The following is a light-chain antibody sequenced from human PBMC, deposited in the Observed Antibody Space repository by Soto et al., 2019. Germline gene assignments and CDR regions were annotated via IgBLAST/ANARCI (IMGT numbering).Light chain of an antibody. Sequence: EIVMTQSPATLSVSTGERATLSCRASQSISSYLAWYQQKPGQAPRLLMFRTSSRATGFPARFSGSGSGTEFNLPISSLQSEDFGVYYCHQYNNWPRATFGGGTKVEIK. V-gene: IGKV3-15*01. CDR2: RTS. CDR3: HQYNNWPRAT. CDR1: QSISSY. J-gene: IGKJ4*01.